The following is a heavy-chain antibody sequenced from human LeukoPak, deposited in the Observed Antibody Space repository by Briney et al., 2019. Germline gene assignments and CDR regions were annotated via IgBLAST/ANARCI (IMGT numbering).Heavy chain of an antibody. Sequence: SETLSLTCAVSGGSISSSNWWSWVRQPPGKGLEWIGEINHSGSTNYNPSLKSRVTISVDTSKNQFSLKLSSVTAADTAVYYCARRTIFNWFNPWGQGTLVTVSS. CDR2: INHSGST. V-gene: IGHV4-4*02. J-gene: IGHJ5*02. CDR1: GGSISSSNW. CDR3: ARRTIFNWFNP. D-gene: IGHD3-9*01.